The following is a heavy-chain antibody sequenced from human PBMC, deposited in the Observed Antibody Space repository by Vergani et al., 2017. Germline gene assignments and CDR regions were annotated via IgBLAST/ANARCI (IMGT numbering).Heavy chain of an antibody. J-gene: IGHJ4*02. D-gene: IGHD4-17*01. CDR3: AREFYDYGDYVDY. Sequence: EVQLVESGGGLVQPGGSLRLFCAASGFTFSSYWMSWVRQAPGTGLEWVANIKQDGSENYYVDSVKGRFTISIDNAKNALYLQMNSLRAEDTAVYYCAREFYDYGDYVDYWGQGTLVTVSA. CDR1: GFTFSSYW. V-gene: IGHV3-7*01. CDR2: IKQDGSEN.